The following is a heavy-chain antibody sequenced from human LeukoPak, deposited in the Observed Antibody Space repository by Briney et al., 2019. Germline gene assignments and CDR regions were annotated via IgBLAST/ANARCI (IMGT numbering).Heavy chain of an antibody. D-gene: IGHD3-3*01. J-gene: IGHJ4*02. V-gene: IGHV4-4*02. CDR3: AGRISDFSSDY. Sequence: SETLSLTCAVSGGSIISTNWWTWDRQPPGKGLEWIGEIYHSGSTNYNPSLKSRVTMSVDKSKNQFSLKVSSVTAADTAVYYCAGRISDFSSDYWGQGTLVTVSS. CDR2: IYHSGST. CDR1: GGSIISTNW.